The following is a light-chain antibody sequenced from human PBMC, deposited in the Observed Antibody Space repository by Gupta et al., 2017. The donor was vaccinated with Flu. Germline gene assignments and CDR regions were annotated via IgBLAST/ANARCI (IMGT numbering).Light chain of an antibody. CDR3: LQHNSLPPT. CDR2: AAS. Sequence: DIQMAQSPSSLSSSVGDRVTITCRASQAISSDLGWYQQKPGKAPKRLIYAASYLQSGVPSRFSGSGSGTEFTLTISSLQPEDFATYYWLQHNSLPPTFGQGTKLEIK. J-gene: IGKJ2*01. V-gene: IGKV1-17*01. CDR1: QAISSD.